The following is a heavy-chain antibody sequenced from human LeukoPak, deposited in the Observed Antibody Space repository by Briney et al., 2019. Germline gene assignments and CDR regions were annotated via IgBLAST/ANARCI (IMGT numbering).Heavy chain of an antibody. CDR1: GYTFTGYY. J-gene: IGHJ4*02. Sequence: ASVKVSCKASGYTFTGYYMHWVRQAPGQGLEWMAFVNPDSGDSYSAPKFQGRVTMTRDTSITTASMELKWLTSDDTAVYYCATGVATAFTYWGQGTLLTVSS. CDR2: VNPDSGDS. CDR3: ATGVATAFTY. V-gene: IGHV1-2*02. D-gene: IGHD5-12*01.